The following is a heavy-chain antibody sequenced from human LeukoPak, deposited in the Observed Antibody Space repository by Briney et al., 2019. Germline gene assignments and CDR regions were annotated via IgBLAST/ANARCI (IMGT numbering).Heavy chain of an antibody. CDR3: ARDLKMGYSSGRYSWGTGSSNDY. CDR2: INPSGGST. J-gene: IGHJ4*02. V-gene: IGHV1-46*01. Sequence: GASVKVSCEASGYIFTSYYMHWVRQAPGQGLEWMGLINPSGGSTNYAQKFQGRVTMTRDMSTSTVYVELSSLRSEDTAVYYCARDLKMGYSSGRYSWGTGSSNDYWGQGTLATVSS. D-gene: IGHD6-19*01. CDR1: GYIFTSYY.